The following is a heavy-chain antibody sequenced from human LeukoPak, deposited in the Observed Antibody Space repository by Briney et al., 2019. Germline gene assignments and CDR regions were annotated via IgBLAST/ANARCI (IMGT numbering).Heavy chain of an antibody. J-gene: IGHJ6*03. D-gene: IGHD1-26*01. CDR1: GYTFTSYY. CDR3: AREKVGARPEYYYYYYMDV. CDR2: INPSGGST. V-gene: IGHV1-46*01. Sequence: ASVKVSCKASGYTFTSYYMHWVRQAPGQGLEWMGIINPSGGSTSYAQKFQGRVTMTRDMSTSTVYMELSSLRSEDTAVYYCAREKVGARPEYYYYYYMDVWGKGTTVTISS.